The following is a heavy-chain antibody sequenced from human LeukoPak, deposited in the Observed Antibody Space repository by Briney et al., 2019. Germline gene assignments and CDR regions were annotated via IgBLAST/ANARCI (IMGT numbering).Heavy chain of an antibody. Sequence: ASVKVSCKASGYTFTKYGICWLRQAPGQGLEWMGWICAYNGNIRYAQNLQGRVTMTTDTSTSTAYMELRSLRSDDTAVYYCGRSFGNYYGSGTPPLYFDYWGQGTLVTVSS. V-gene: IGHV1-18*01. CDR3: GRSFGNYYGSGTPPLYFDY. D-gene: IGHD3-10*01. CDR1: GYTFTKYG. J-gene: IGHJ4*02. CDR2: ICAYNGNI.